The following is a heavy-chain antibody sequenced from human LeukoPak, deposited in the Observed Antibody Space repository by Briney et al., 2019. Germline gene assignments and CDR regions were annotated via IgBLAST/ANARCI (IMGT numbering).Heavy chain of an antibody. CDR1: GFTFSDAW. CDR3: ARVFWEKDGFIGAFDI. J-gene: IGHJ3*02. V-gene: IGHV3-15*01. CDR2: IKSQTGGGTT. Sequence: GGSLRLSCAASGFTFSDAWMSWVRQAPGKGLEWVGRIKSQTGGGTTDYAAPVKGRFSISRDDSKNTLYLQMNSLKAEDTAVYYCARVFWEKDGFIGAFDIWGQGTMVTVSS. D-gene: IGHD3-3*01.